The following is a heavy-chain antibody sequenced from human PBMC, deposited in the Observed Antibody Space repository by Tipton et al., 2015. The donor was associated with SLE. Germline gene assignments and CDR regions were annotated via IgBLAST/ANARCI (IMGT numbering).Heavy chain of an antibody. CDR3: ARSVGTWGSQYFDL. J-gene: IGHJ2*01. CDR2: ISNSGST. V-gene: IGHV4-34*10. D-gene: IGHD7-27*01. Sequence: LRLSCAVYGGSFSGYYWSWIRQPPGKGLEWIGYISNSGSTHYNPSLKSRITISIDTSKNQFSLNLSSVTAADTAVYYCARSVGTWGSQYFDLWGRGTLVTVSS. CDR1: GGSFSGYY.